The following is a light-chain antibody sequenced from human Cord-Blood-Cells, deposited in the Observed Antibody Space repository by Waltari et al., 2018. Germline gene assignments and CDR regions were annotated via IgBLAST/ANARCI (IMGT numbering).Light chain of an antibody. CDR2: AAS. Sequence: DIQMTQSPSSLSASVGDRVTITCRASKSISSYLNWYQQKPGKAPKLLIYAASSLHSGVPSRFSGSGSGTDFTLTLSGLQPEDFATYYCQQSYSTRWTFGQGTKVEIK. V-gene: IGKV1-39*01. CDR1: KSISSY. J-gene: IGKJ1*01. CDR3: QQSYSTRWT.